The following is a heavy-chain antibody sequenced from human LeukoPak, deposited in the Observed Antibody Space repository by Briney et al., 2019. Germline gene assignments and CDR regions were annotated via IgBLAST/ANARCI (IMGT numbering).Heavy chain of an antibody. CDR1: GFTFSSYG. J-gene: IGHJ6*03. CDR3: AKAPFYYYYMDV. CDR2: IRYDGSNK. Sequence: GGSLRLSCAASGFTFSSYGMHWVRQAPGEGLEWVAFIRYDGSNKYYADSVKGRFTISRDNSKNTLYLQMNSLRAEDTAVYYCAKAPFYYYYMDVWGKGTTVTVSS. V-gene: IGHV3-30*02.